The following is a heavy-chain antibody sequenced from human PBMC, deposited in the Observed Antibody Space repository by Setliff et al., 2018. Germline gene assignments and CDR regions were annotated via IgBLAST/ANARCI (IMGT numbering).Heavy chain of an antibody. CDR3: ARMSGFQYIDV. CDR1: DDSISSRRYY. Sequence: PSETLSLTCSVSDDSISSRRYYWGWFRQPAXXXXXXXXXXXXXXXXXXXXSLKSRVTISLDTSKNRFSLSLTSVTAADTAVYYCARMSGFQYIDVWGKGTTVTAP. V-gene: IGHV4-61*02. D-gene: IGHD3-3*01. J-gene: IGHJ6*03. CDR2: XXXXXXX.